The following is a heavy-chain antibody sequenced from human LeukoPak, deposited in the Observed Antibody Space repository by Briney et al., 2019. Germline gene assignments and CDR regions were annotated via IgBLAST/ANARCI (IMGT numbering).Heavy chain of an antibody. CDR2: IYYSGST. CDR1: GGSISNNNYL. V-gene: IGHV4-39*01. CDR3: ARVYDNLGGYYVLFDY. Sequence: SETLCLTCTVSGGSISNNNYLWGWIRQPPGKGLEWIGNIYYSGSTYYNPSLKSRVTISVDTSKNQFSLKLRSVTAADTAVYHCARVYDNLGGYYVLFDYWAEKPGHSVSS. J-gene: IGHJ4*02. D-gene: IGHD3-9*01.